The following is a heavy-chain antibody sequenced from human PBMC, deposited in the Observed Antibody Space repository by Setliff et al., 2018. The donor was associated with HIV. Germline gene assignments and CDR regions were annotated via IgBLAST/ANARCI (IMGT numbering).Heavy chain of an antibody. D-gene: IGHD6-19*01. J-gene: IGHJ4*02. CDR2: INHSGST. Sequence: SETLSLTCPVSGYSISSGYYWGWIRQPPGKGLEWIGEINHSGSTNYNPSLKSRVTISVDTSKNQFSLKLTSVTVADTAVYYCAGYTSGWYAPYWGQGTLVTVS. CDR3: AGYTSGWYAPY. V-gene: IGHV4-38-2*01. CDR1: GYSISSGYY.